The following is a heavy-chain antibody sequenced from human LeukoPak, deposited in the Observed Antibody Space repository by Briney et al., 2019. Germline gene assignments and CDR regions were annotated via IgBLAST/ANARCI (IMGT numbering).Heavy chain of an antibody. CDR2: IIPIFGTS. V-gene: IGHV1-69*13. CDR3: ARNWGYDYYYYGMDV. J-gene: IGHJ6*02. D-gene: IGHD7-27*01. Sequence: ASVKVSCKASGDTFSSYAISWVRQAPGQGLEWMGGIIPIFGTSNYAQKFQGRVTITADESTSTAYMELSSLRSEDTAVYYCARNWGYDYYYYGMDVWGQGTTVTASS. CDR1: GDTFSSYA.